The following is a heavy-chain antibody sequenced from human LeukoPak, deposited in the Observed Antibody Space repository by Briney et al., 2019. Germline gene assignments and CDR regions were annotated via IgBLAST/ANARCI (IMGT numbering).Heavy chain of an antibody. V-gene: IGHV5-51*01. Sequence: GESLKISCKGSGYSFTSYWIGWVRQMPGKGLEWMGIIYPGDSDTTYSPSFQGQVAISADKSISTAYLQWSSLKASDTAMYYCARRDGYCSSTSCYADYYYGMDVWGQGTTVTVSS. D-gene: IGHD2-2*01. CDR3: ARRDGYCSSTSCYADYYYGMDV. CDR2: IYPGDSDT. CDR1: GYSFTSYW. J-gene: IGHJ6*02.